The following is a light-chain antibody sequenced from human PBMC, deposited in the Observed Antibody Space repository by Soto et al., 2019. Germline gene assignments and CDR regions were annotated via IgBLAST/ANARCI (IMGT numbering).Light chain of an antibody. Sequence: QSALTQPASVSGSPGQSITISCTGTSSDVGAYDFVSWYQHYPGKAPKLVTFDVTHRPPGISDRFSGSKSANTASPTISGLQAEDEAFYYCSSYTTRSTLVFGGGTKLTVL. J-gene: IGLJ2*01. CDR1: SSDVGAYDF. CDR2: DVT. V-gene: IGLV2-14*01. CDR3: SSYTTRSTLV.